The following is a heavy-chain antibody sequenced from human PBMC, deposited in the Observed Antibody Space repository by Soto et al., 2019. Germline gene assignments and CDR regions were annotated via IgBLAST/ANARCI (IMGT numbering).Heavy chain of an antibody. D-gene: IGHD2-2*01. J-gene: IGHJ3*02. V-gene: IGHV4-59*01. CDR3: ARVHQHDAFDI. CDR1: GGSISSYY. CDR2: IYYSGST. Sequence: SETLSLTCTVSGGSISSYYWSWIRQPPGKGLEWIGYIYYSGSTNYNPSLKSRVTISVDTSKNQFSLKLSSVTAADTAVYYCARVHQHDAFDIWGQGTIVTVSS.